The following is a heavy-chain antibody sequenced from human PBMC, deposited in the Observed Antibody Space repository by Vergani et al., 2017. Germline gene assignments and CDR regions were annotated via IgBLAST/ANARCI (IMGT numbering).Heavy chain of an antibody. J-gene: IGHJ4*02. CDR2: ISSSGSTI. Sequence: QVQLVESGGGLVKPGGSLRLSCAASGFTFSDYYMSWIRPAPGKGLEWGSYISSSGSTIYYADSVKGRCTISRDHAKNSLYLQMNGLRAEDSAVYYCAGAPEMATTSYFDYWGQGTLVTVSS. V-gene: IGHV3-11*01. D-gene: IGHD5-24*01. CDR3: AGAPEMATTSYFDY. CDR1: GFTFSDYY.